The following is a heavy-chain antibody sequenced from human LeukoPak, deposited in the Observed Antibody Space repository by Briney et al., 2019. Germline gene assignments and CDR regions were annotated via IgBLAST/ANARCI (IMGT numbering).Heavy chain of an antibody. Sequence: PGGSLRLSCSASGFTFSIYAIYWVRQAPGEGLEYVSAIVSNGGSTYYADSVKGRFTISRDNSKNSLYLQMNSLRTEDTALYYCAKDKVRYSSSWYGYWGQGTLVTVSS. CDR2: IVSNGGST. V-gene: IGHV3-64*04. J-gene: IGHJ4*02. CDR1: GFTFSIYA. D-gene: IGHD6-13*01. CDR3: AKDKVRYSSSWYGY.